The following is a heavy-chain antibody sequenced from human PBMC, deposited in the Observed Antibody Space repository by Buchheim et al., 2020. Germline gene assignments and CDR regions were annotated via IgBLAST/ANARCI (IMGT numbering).Heavy chain of an antibody. Sequence: QVQLQQWGAGLLNPSETLSLTCAVYGGSFSGYYWSWIRQPPGKGLEWIGEINHSGSTNYNPSLKSRVTISVDTSKNQFSLKLSSVTAADTAVYYCARTYDSIEGPDYFDYWGQGTL. V-gene: IGHV4-34*01. CDR1: GGSFSGYY. J-gene: IGHJ4*02. CDR2: INHSGST. D-gene: IGHD3-22*01. CDR3: ARTYDSIEGPDYFDY.